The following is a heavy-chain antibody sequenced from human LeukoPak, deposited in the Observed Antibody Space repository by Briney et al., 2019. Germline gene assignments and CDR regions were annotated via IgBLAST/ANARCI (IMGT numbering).Heavy chain of an antibody. J-gene: IGHJ4*02. Sequence: GGSLRLSCAVSGFTFSITRMNWVRQAPGKGLEWVGRIKRIIDGGTTDYAAPVKGRFTVSRDDSINTLYLQMSSLKTEDTAVYYCAAQGGSGDLRYWGQGTLVTVSS. D-gene: IGHD4-17*01. CDR2: IKRIIDGGTT. V-gene: IGHV3-15*01. CDR1: GFTFSITR. CDR3: AAQGGSGDLRY.